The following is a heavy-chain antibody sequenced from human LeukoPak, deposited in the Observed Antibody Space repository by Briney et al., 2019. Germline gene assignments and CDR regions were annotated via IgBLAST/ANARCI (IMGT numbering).Heavy chain of an antibody. D-gene: IGHD3-22*01. CDR1: GYTFTSYD. CDR3: ARASYCYDSSGYYALDYFDY. Sequence: ASVRVSCKASGYTFTSYDINWVRQATGQGLEWMGWMNPNSGNTGYVQKFQGRVTMSRNTYISTAYMELSSLRSEDTAVYYCARASYCYDSSGYYALDYFDYWGQGTLVTVSS. J-gene: IGHJ4*02. CDR2: MNPNSGNT. V-gene: IGHV1-8*01.